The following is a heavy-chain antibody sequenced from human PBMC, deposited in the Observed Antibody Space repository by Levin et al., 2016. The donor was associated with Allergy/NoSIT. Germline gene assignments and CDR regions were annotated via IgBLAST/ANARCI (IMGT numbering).Heavy chain of an antibody. Sequence: GGSLRLSCAASGFTFRDYGMHWVRQAPGKGLEWVSVVWYDESLKYYEDSVKGRFTISRDNSRNALYLQMNSLRVEDTAVYYCARDLGIHQWSSGGPGGLDQWGQGTLVTVSS. V-gene: IGHV3-33*01. J-gene: IGHJ4*02. CDR1: GFTFRDYG. D-gene: IGHD2-8*02. CDR3: ARDLGIHQWSSGGPGGLDQ. CDR2: VWYDESLK.